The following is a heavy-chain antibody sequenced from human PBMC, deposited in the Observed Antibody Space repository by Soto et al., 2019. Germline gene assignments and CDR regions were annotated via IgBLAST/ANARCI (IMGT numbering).Heavy chain of an antibody. V-gene: IGHV3-7*01. D-gene: IGHD5-18*01. Sequence: EVQLVESGGGLVQPGGSLRLSCAASGFTFSSYWMSWVRQAPGKGLEWVANIKQDGSEKYYVDSVKGRFTISRDNAKNSLLLEMNSLRAEDKGVYYCAREVVDTAMGRPFGHWGQGTLVTVSS. CDR1: GFTFSSYW. CDR3: AREVVDTAMGRPFGH. J-gene: IGHJ4*02. CDR2: IKQDGSEK.